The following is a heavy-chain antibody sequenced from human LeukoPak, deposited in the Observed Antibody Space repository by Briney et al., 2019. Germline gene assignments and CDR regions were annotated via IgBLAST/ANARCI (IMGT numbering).Heavy chain of an antibody. CDR1: GYTFTGYY. CDR2: INPNSGGT. J-gene: IGHJ4*02. D-gene: IGHD3-22*01. CDR3: AREVYYYYDSTGYWLFDY. V-gene: IGHV1-2*02. Sequence: ASVKVSCKASGYTFTGYYMLWVRQAPGQGLEWMGWINPNSGGTNYAQKFQGRVTMTRDTSISTAYMELSRLRSDDTAVYYCAREVYYYYDSTGYWLFDYWGQGTLVTVSS.